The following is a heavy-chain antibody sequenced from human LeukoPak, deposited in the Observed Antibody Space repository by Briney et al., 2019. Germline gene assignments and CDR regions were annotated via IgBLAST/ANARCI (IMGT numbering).Heavy chain of an antibody. D-gene: IGHD3-22*01. CDR2: IYTSGST. CDR1: GGSISGFY. Sequence: SETLSLTCTVSGGSISGFYWTWIRQPPGKGLEWIGYIYTSGSTNYNPSLKSRVTIPVDTSKNQFSLKLSSVTAADTAVYYCARLSRPTPWLIFDYWGQGTLVTVSS. CDR3: ARLSRPTPWLIFDY. V-gene: IGHV4-4*09. J-gene: IGHJ4*02.